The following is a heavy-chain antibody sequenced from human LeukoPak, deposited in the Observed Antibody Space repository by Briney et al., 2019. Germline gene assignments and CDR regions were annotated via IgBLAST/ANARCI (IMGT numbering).Heavy chain of an antibody. CDR3: ARDYYDSSGYYSNWFDP. D-gene: IGHD3-22*01. Sequence: ASVKVSCKASGYTFTSYGISWVRQAPGQGLEWMGWINPNSGGTNYAQKFQGRVTMTRDTSISTAYMELSRLRSDDTAVYYCARDYYDSSGYYSNWFDPWGQGTLSPSPQ. CDR1: GYTFTSYG. J-gene: IGHJ5*02. CDR2: INPNSGGT. V-gene: IGHV1-2*02.